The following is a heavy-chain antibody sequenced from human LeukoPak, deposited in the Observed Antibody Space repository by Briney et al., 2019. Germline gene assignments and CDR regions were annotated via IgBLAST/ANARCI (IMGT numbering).Heavy chain of an antibody. Sequence: GGSLRLSCAVSGFTFSYYWMSWVRQAPGKGLEWVANIKQDGSEKFYVDSVKGRFTISRDNAKNSLYLQMNSLRAEDTAVYYCAREVDYYYYGMDVWGQGTTVTVSS. CDR1: GFTFSYYW. CDR3: AREVDYYYYGMDV. J-gene: IGHJ6*02. CDR2: IKQDGSEK. V-gene: IGHV3-7*01. D-gene: IGHD5-12*01.